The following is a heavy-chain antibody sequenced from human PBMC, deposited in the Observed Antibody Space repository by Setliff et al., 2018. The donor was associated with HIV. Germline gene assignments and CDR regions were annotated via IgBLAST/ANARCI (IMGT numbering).Heavy chain of an antibody. Sequence: GASVKVSCKASGGTFSSYVISWVRQAPGQGPEWMGGIIPMYGVTNYAQKFQGRVTITTDESTSTAYMEIKSLTSDDTAVYYCARGYCGGGICYSPNWLDPWGQGTLVTVSS. CDR2: IIPMYGVT. CDR3: ARGYCGGGICYSPNWLDP. J-gene: IGHJ5*02. V-gene: IGHV1-69*05. CDR1: GGTFSSYV. D-gene: IGHD2-15*01.